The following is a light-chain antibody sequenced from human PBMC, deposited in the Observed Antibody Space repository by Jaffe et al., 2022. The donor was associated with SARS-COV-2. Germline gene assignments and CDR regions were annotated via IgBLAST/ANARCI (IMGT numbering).Light chain of an antibody. CDR3: SSYTTSNTLDWV. CDR2: EVS. CDR1: SSDVGGYNY. J-gene: IGLJ3*02. V-gene: IGLV2-14*01. Sequence: QSALTQPASVSGSPGQSITISCTGTSSDVGGYNYVSWYQQHPDKAPKLMLYEVSNRPSGVSNRFSGSKSGNTASLTISGLQAEDEALYYCSSYTTSNTLDWVFGGGTKLTVL.